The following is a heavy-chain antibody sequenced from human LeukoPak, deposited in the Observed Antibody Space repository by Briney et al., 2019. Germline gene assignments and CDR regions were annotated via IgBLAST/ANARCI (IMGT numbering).Heavy chain of an antibody. J-gene: IGHJ4*02. CDR2: ISGSGGST. Sequence: GGSLRLSCAASGFIFSNYGMNWVRQAPGKGLEWVSAISGSGGSTYYADSVKGRFTISRDNSKNTLYLQMNSLRAEDTAVYYCAKGFAPFDYWGQGTLVTVSS. V-gene: IGHV3-23*01. CDR1: GFIFSNYG. CDR3: AKGFAPFDY.